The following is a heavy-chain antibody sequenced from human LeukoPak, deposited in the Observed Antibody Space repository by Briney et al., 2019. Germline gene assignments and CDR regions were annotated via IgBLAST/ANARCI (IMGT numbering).Heavy chain of an antibody. Sequence: SETLSLTCTVSGGSISSSSYYWGWLRQPPGKGLEWIGSIYYSGSTYYNPSLKSRVTISVDTSKNQFSLKLSSVTAADPAVYYCARERVGGNAFDIWGQGTMVTVSS. CDR3: ARERVGGNAFDI. D-gene: IGHD3-16*01. V-gene: IGHV4-39*07. J-gene: IGHJ3*02. CDR2: IYYSGST. CDR1: GGSISSSSYY.